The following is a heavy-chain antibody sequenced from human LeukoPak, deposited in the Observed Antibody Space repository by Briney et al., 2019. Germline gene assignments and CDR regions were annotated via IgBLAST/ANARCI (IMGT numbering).Heavy chain of an antibody. CDR1: GFTFRTYW. J-gene: IGHJ4*02. V-gene: IGHV3-7*01. CDR2: IKQLGSEK. CDR3: TRQRGWDYFDY. Sequence: GGSLRLSCAASGFTFRTYWMSWVRQSPGKGLEWVANIKQLGSEKYYEDSVKGRFTISRDDAKNSLYLQMNSLRGEDTAVYYCTRQRGWDYFDYWGQGALVTVSS. D-gene: IGHD1-1*01.